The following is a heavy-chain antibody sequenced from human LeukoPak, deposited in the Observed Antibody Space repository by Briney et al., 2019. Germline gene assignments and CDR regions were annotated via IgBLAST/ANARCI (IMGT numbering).Heavy chain of an antibody. CDR3: ARDLGIAARPDY. CDR2: IYHSGST. J-gene: IGHJ4*02. V-gene: IGHV4-38-2*02. CDR1: GYSISSGYY. Sequence: SETLSLTCTVSGYSISSGYYWGWIRQPPGKGLEWIGSIYHSGSTYYNPSLKSRVTISVDTSKNQFSLKLSSVAAADTAVYYCARDLGIAARPDYWGQGTLVTVSS. D-gene: IGHD6-6*01.